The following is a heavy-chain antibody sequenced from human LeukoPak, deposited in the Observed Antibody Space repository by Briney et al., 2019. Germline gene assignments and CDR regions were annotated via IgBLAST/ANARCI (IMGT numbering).Heavy chain of an antibody. CDR2: ISGSGGST. CDR3: AKGINGYLYYFDY. Sequence: GGSLRLSCAASGFTFTNYAMTWVRQPPGKGLEWVSAISGSGGSTYYADSAKGRFTISRDNSKNTLYLQVNTLRAEDTAVYYCAKGINGYLYYFDYWGQGTLVTVSS. CDR1: GFTFTNYA. D-gene: IGHD2-8*01. J-gene: IGHJ4*02. V-gene: IGHV3-23*01.